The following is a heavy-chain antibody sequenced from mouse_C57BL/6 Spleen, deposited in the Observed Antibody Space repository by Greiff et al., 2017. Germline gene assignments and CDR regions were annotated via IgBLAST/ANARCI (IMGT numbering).Heavy chain of an antibody. Sequence: EVKVVESGGGLVKPGGSLKLSCAASGFTFSDYGMHWVRQAPAKGLEWVAYISSGSSTIYYADTVKGRFTISRDNAKNTLFLQMTSLRSEDTAMYYCARHWDYFDYWGQGTTLTVSS. CDR1: GFTFSDYG. V-gene: IGHV5-17*01. J-gene: IGHJ2*01. CDR2: ISSGSSTI. CDR3: ARHWDYFDY.